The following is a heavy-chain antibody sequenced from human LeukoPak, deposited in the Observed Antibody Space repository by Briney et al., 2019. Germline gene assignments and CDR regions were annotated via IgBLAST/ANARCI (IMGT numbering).Heavy chain of an antibody. V-gene: IGHV1-69*04. CDR3: AREAGGDYVWGSYRPGAFDI. J-gene: IGHJ3*02. Sequence: SVKVSCKASGGTFSSYTISWVRQAPGQGLEWMGRIIPILGIANYAQKFQGRVTMTRDTSTSTVYMELSSLRSEDTAVYYCAREAGGDYVWGSYRPGAFDIWGQGTMVTVSS. D-gene: IGHD3-16*02. CDR2: IIPILGIA. CDR1: GGTFSSYT.